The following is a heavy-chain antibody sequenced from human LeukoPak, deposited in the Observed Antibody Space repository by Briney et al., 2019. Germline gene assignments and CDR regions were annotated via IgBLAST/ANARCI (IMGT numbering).Heavy chain of an antibody. V-gene: IGHV4-34*01. CDR3: ARGSTADY. D-gene: IGHD2-8*02. Sequence: PSETLSLTCAVYGGSFSGYYWSWIRQPPGKGLEWIGEINHSGSTNYNPSLKSRVTVSVDTSKNQFSLKLSSVTAADTAVYYCARGSTADYWGQGTLVTVSS. CDR1: GGSFSGYY. CDR2: INHSGST. J-gene: IGHJ4*02.